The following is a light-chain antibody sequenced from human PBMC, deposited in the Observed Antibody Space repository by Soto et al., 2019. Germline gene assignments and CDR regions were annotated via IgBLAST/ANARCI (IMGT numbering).Light chain of an antibody. V-gene: IGLV2-8*01. J-gene: IGLJ1*01. CDR3: LSYADTAYV. CDR1: SSDVGGYNY. CDR2: EVS. Sequence: QSALTQPPSASGSPGQSVTISCAGTSSDVGGYNYVSWYQQYPGKVPKLMIYEVSERPSGVPDRFSGSKSGNTAFLTVSGLQAEDEADYYCLSYADTAYVFGTVTKLTVL.